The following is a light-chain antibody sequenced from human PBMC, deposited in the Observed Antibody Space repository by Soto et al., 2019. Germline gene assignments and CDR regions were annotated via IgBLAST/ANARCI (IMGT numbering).Light chain of an antibody. CDR2: DVS. CDR1: SSDVGGYNF. V-gene: IGLV2-14*01. CDR3: SSYRNSNSVV. Sequence: QSALTQPASVSGSTGQSITISCTGTSSDVGGYNFVSWYQQHPGKAPKLMIYDVSNRPSWVSDRFSGSKSGNTASLTISGLQPEDEADYYCSSYRNSNSVVFGGGTKVTVL. J-gene: IGLJ2*01.